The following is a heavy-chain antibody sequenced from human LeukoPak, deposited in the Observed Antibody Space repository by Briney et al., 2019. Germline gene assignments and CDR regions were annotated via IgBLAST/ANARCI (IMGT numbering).Heavy chain of an antibody. Sequence: ASVKVSCKASGYTFTSYGFNWVRQAPGQGLEWMGWIIAYNGNTNYAQKLQGRVTMTTDTSTSTAYMELRSLRSDDTAVYYCATGLSRGALSPFDYWGQGTLVTVSS. CDR2: IIAYNGNT. J-gene: IGHJ4*02. V-gene: IGHV1-18*01. CDR1: GYTFTSYG. CDR3: ATGLSRGALSPFDY. D-gene: IGHD1-26*01.